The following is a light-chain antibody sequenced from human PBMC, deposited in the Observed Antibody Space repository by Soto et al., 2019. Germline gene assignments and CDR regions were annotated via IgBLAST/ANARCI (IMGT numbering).Light chain of an antibody. J-gene: IGKJ4*01. V-gene: IGKV3-15*01. Sequence: EIVMTQSPATLYVSPGERATLSCRASQSVSSNLALYQQKPGQAPRLLIYGASTRATGIPARVSGSGSGTKFTLTISGLQSADFAGYYCQQYKNWPRTFGGGTKVDIK. CDR3: QQYKNWPRT. CDR2: GAS. CDR1: QSVSSN.